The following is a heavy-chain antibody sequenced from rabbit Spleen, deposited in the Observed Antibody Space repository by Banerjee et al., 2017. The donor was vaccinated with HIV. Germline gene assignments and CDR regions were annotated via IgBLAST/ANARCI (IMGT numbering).Heavy chain of an antibody. Sequence: QSLEESGGGLVQPGASLTVTCKASGFSFSSDYYMCWVRQAPGKGLEWIACIYAGVTTSTYYASWAKGRFTISKTSSTTVTLQMTSLTAADTATYFCARSGYGGSDYVDAFDPWGPGTLVTVS. V-gene: IGHV1S40*01. CDR2: IYAGVTTST. CDR3: ARSGYGGSDYVDAFDP. D-gene: IGHD4-2*01. J-gene: IGHJ2*01. CDR1: GFSFSSDYY.